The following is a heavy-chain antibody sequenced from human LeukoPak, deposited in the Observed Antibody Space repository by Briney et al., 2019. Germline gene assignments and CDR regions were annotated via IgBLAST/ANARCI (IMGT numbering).Heavy chain of an antibody. J-gene: IGHJ3*02. CDR2: IYYSGST. D-gene: IGHD3-16*01. V-gene: IGHV4-39*07. Sequence: SETLSLTCTVSGGSISSSSYYWGWIRQPPGKGLEWIGSIYYSGSTYYNPSLKSRVTISVDTSKNQFSLKLSSVTAADTAVYYCARGPSPYTFDIWGQGTMVTVSS. CDR1: GGSISSSSYY. CDR3: ARGPSPYTFDI.